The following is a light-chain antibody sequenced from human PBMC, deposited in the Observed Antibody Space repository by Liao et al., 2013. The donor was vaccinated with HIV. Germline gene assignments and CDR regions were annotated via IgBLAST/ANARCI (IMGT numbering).Light chain of an antibody. CDR2: YDS. J-gene: IGLJ2*01. Sequence: SYVLTQPPSVSVAPGQTARITCGGDYIGSKSVHWYQQKPGQAPVLVIYYDSDRPSGIPERFSGSNSANTATLTISRVEAGDEADYYCHVWDSSSHHVVFGGGTKLTVL. CDR3: HVWDSSSHHVV. V-gene: IGLV3-21*04. CDR1: YIGSKS.